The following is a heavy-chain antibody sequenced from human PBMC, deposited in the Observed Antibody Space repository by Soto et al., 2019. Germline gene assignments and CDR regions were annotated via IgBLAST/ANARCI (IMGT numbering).Heavy chain of an antibody. J-gene: IGHJ4*02. CDR1: GDSISSYY. Sequence: PSETLSLTCTVSGDSISSYYWSWIRQPPGKGLEWIGYIYYSGSTNYNPSLKSRVTISVDTSKNQFSLKLSSVTAADTAVYYCARLEMATISTKPEYFDYWGQGTLVTVSS. D-gene: IGHD5-12*01. CDR3: ARLEMATISTKPEYFDY. V-gene: IGHV4-59*08. CDR2: IYYSGST.